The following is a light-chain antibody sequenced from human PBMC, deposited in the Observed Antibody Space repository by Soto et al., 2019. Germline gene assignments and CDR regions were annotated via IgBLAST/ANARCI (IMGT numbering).Light chain of an antibody. CDR3: CSYVGSDTYV. CDR2: DVN. Sequence: QSVLTQPPSASGSPGQSVTISCTGTSSDVGGSNYVSWYQQHPGKAPKFIIYDVNKRPSGVPDRFSGSKSGNTASLPVSWLQAEDEADYSCCSYVGSDTYVFGTGTKLTVL. J-gene: IGLJ1*01. CDR1: SSDVGGSNY. V-gene: IGLV2-8*01.